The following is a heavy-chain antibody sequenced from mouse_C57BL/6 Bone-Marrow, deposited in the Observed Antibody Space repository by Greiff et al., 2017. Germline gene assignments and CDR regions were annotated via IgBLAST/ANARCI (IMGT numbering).Heavy chain of an antibody. Sequence: EVQLQQSGPELVKPGASVKIPCKASGYTFTDSNMDWVKQSHGKSLEWIGDINPNNGGTIYNQKFKGKATLTVDKSSSTAYMELLSLTSEDTAVYYCARRAFAYWGQGTLVTVSA. D-gene: IGHD3-3*01. V-gene: IGHV1-18*01. CDR1: GYTFTDSN. J-gene: IGHJ3*01. CDR2: INPNNGGT. CDR3: ARRAFAY.